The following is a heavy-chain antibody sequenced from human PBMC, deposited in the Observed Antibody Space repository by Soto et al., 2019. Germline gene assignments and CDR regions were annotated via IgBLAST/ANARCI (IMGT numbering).Heavy chain of an antibody. Sequence: SVLTRVKTTQTLRLTCTFSGFSLSNSGVSVGWIRQPPGKALEWLALIYWDNDNRYSPSLKSRLTITKDTSKNQVVLTVTNMDPVDTATYYCAHRIQVSGAAALDVWGDGIMVTVSS. CDR1: GFSLSNSGVS. CDR2: IYWDNDN. D-gene: IGHD2-8*01. V-gene: IGHV2-5*02. CDR3: AHRIQVSGAAALDV. J-gene: IGHJ3*01.